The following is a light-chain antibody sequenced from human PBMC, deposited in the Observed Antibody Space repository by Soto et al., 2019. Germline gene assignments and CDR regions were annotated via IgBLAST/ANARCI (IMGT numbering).Light chain of an antibody. CDR1: SSDVGNYNY. CDR3: SSFTSSTTYV. J-gene: IGLJ1*01. V-gene: IGLV2-14*01. CDR2: NVN. Sequence: QSALTQSASVSGSPGQSITISCTGTSSDVGNYNYVSWYQQHPGEVPKLIIFNVNNRPSGVSNRFSGSKSGNTASLTIYGLQAEDEADYYCSSFTSSTTYVFGTGTKVTVL.